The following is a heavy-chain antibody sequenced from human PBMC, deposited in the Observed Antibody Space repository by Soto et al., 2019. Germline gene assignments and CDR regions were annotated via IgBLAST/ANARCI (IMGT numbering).Heavy chain of an antibody. CDR2: IYHRGST. CDR1: GYSISSGYY. CDR3: ARELGGFGGSNWFDP. Sequence: SETLSLTCTVSGYSISSGYYWGWIRQPPGKGLEWIGSIYHRGSTYYNPSLKSRVTISVDTSKNQFSLKLSSVTAADTAVYYCARELGGFGGSNWFDPWGQGTLVTVSS. D-gene: IGHD1-26*01. J-gene: IGHJ5*02. V-gene: IGHV4-38-2*02.